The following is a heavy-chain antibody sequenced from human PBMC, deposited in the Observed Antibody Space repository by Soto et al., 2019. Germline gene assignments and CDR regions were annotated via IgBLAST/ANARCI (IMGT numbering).Heavy chain of an antibody. Sequence: QVQLQESGPGLVTPSQTLSLTCTVSGGSISSDNYFWSWIRQHPGKGLEWIGYIDYIGRAYYNPSLKSRVTTSVDTSKNQFSLRLTSVTAADTAVYYCARGQRFSDWFDPWGQGTLVTVSS. D-gene: IGHD3-3*01. CDR2: IDYIGRA. J-gene: IGHJ5*02. CDR3: ARGQRFSDWFDP. CDR1: GGSISSDNYF. V-gene: IGHV4-31*03.